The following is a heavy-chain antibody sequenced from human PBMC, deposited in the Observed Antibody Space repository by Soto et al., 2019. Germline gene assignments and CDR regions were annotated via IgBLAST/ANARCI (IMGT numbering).Heavy chain of an antibody. CDR3: ARYRALWVRDPGGGYFGL. V-gene: IGHV1-3*01. CDR1: GYTFTSYA. J-gene: IGHJ2*01. D-gene: IGHD3-10*01. CDR2: INAGNGNT. Sequence: QVQLVQSGAEVKKPGASVKVSCKASGYTFTSYAMHWVRQAPGQRLEWMGWINAGNGNTKYSQKFQGRVTITRDTSACKGYMELGILGSEGTAVDYCARYRALWVRDPGGGYFGLWGRGTLVTVSS.